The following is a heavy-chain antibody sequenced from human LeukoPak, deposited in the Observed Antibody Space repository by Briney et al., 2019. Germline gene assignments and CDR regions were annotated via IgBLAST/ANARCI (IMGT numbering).Heavy chain of an antibody. CDR1: GFTFSTYA. Sequence: GGSLRLSCAASGFTFSTYAMSWVRQAPGKGLEWVSAISGSGGSTYYADSVKGRFTISRDNSKNTLYLQMNSPRADDTAVYYCAKDFSSSGWYDYWGQGALVTVSS. CDR2: ISGSGGST. D-gene: IGHD6-19*01. V-gene: IGHV3-23*01. J-gene: IGHJ4*02. CDR3: AKDFSSSGWYDY.